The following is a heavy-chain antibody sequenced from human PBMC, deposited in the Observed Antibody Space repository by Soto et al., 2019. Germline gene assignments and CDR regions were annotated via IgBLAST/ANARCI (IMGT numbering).Heavy chain of an antibody. CDR3: ARASSGWNYFDY. CDR2: INYDGSST. J-gene: IGHJ4*02. CDR1: GFTFDDYT. V-gene: IGHV3-74*01. D-gene: IGHD6-19*01. Sequence: PGGSLRLSCAASGFTFDDYTMHWVRQAPGKGLVWVSRINYDGSSTNYADSVKARFTISRDNAKNTLYLQINSLRAEDTAVYYCARASSGWNYFDYWGQGTPVTGSS.